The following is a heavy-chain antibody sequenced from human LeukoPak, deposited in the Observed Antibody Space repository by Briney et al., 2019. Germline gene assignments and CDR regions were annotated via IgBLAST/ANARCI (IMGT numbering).Heavy chain of an antibody. D-gene: IGHD4-23*01. J-gene: IGHJ3*02. V-gene: IGHV5-51*01. CDR2: IYPGDSDT. Sequence: GESLKISCKGSGYRFTSYWIGWVRQMPGKGLEWMGIIYPGDSDTRYSPSFQGQVTISADKSISTAYLQWSSLKASDTAMYYCARGYGGNSPTFDAFDTWGQGAMVTVSS. CDR1: GYRFTSYW. CDR3: ARGYGGNSPTFDAFDT.